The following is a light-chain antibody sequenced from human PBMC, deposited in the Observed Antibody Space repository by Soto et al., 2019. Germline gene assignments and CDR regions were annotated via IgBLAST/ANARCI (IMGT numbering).Light chain of an antibody. V-gene: IGKV1-12*01. Sequence: DIQMTQSPSSVSASVGDTVAIACRASQGVSSRLAWYQQKPGTAPKVLISVASSLQSGVPSRFSGSGSATDFTLTISSLQPEDFATYYCQQTSSFPLTFGGGTKVEIK. CDR1: QGVSSR. J-gene: IGKJ4*02. CDR2: VAS. CDR3: QQTSSFPLT.